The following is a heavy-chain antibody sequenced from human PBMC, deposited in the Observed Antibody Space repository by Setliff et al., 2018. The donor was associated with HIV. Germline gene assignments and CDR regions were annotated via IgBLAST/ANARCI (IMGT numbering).Heavy chain of an antibody. V-gene: IGHV4-61*09. CDR3: ARGRLMGSSVLFFDF. J-gene: IGHJ4*02. D-gene: IGHD2-21*01. CDR2: GNSRGNT. CDR1: GDSFTTTSHA. Sequence: PSETLSLTCAVSGDSFTTTSHAWAWLRQPAGRGLEWLGHGNSRGNTDYNPSLARRVSILMSTSEIQFSLTLNSVTAAGTAKYCCARGRLMGSSVLFFDFWGQGILVTVSS.